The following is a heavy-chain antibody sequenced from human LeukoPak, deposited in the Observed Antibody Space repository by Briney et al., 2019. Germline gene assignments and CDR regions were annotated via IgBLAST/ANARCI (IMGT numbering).Heavy chain of an antibody. Sequence: GGSLRLSCAASGFTFSSYGMNWVRQAPGKGLEWVSSISGSSNYIYYADSVKGRFTISRDNAKNSLYLQMNSLRAEDTAVYYCARATFYYGSSGYYYWGQGTLVTVSS. D-gene: IGHD3-22*01. V-gene: IGHV3-21*01. CDR2: ISGSSNYI. CDR3: ARATFYYGSSGYYY. CDR1: GFTFSSYG. J-gene: IGHJ4*02.